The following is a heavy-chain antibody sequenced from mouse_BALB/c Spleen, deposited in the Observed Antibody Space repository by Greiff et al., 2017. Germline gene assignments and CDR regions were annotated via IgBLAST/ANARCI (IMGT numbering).Heavy chain of an antibody. Sequence: EVNVVESGGGLVKPGGSLKLSCAASGFTFSSYTMSWVRQTPEKRLEWVATISDGGSYTYYPDSVKGRFTISRDNAKNNLYLQMSSLKSEDTAMYYCAREGYGRAMDYWGQGTSVTVSS. J-gene: IGHJ4*01. V-gene: IGHV5-6-4*01. CDR1: GFTFSSYT. CDR3: AREGYGRAMDY. D-gene: IGHD1-1*01. CDR2: ISDGGSYT.